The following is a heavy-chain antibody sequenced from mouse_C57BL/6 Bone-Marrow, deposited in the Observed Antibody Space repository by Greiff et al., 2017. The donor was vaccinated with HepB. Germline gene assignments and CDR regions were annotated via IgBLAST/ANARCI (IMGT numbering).Heavy chain of an antibody. Sequence: EVHLVESGGGLVQPGGSLKLSCAASGFTFSDYGMAWVRQAPRKGPEWVAFISNLAYSIYYADTVTGRFTISRENAKNTLYLEMGSLRSEDTAMEYCARRYYYGSSYVWYFDVWGTGTTVTVSS. CDR1: GFTFSDYG. J-gene: IGHJ1*03. CDR3: ARRYYYGSSYVWYFDV. D-gene: IGHD1-1*01. V-gene: IGHV5-15*01. CDR2: ISNLAYSI.